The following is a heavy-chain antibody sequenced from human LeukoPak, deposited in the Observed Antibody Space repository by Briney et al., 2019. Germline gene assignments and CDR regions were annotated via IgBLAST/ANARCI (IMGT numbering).Heavy chain of an antibody. CDR2: IYYSGST. D-gene: IGHD2-8*01. Sequence: PSETLSLTCTVSGGSISSYYWSWIRQPPGKGLEWIGYIYYSGSTNYNPSLKSRVTISVDTSKNQFSLILSSVTAADTAVYYCASATPGNGFDYWGQGTLVTVSS. CDR1: GGSISSYY. J-gene: IGHJ4*02. CDR3: ASATPGNGFDY. V-gene: IGHV4-59*08.